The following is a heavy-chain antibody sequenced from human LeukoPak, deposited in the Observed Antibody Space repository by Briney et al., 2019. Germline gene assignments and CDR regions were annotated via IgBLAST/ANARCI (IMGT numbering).Heavy chain of an antibody. Sequence: GGSLRLSCAASGFSFSTYSMNWVRQAPGKGLQWVSYISSGSSAIYYTDSVKGRFTITRDDAKNSVYRQMNSLRTEDTAVYYCGTGDPRFDYWGQGILVTVSS. CDR2: ISSGSSAI. V-gene: IGHV3-48*01. CDR1: GFSFSTYS. J-gene: IGHJ4*02. CDR3: GTGDPRFDY. D-gene: IGHD7-27*01.